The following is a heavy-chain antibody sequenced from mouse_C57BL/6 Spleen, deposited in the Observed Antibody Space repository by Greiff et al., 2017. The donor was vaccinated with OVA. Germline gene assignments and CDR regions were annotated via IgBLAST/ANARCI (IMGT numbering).Heavy chain of an antibody. CDR3: AREGTTVPPWFAY. CDR1: GYAFSSYW. J-gene: IGHJ3*01. Sequence: QVQLQQSGAELVKPGASVKISCKASGYAFSSYWMNWVKQRPGKGLEWIGQIYPGDGDTNYNGKFKGKATLTADKSSSTAYMQLSSLTSEDSAVYFCAREGTTVPPWFAYWGQGTLVTVSA. CDR2: IYPGDGDT. V-gene: IGHV1-80*01. D-gene: IGHD1-1*01.